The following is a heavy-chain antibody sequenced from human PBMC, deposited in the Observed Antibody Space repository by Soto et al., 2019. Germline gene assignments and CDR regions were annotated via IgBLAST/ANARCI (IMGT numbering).Heavy chain of an antibody. CDR2: ISAYNGNT. CDR3: VLDSSGSY. Sequence: ASVKVSCKASGYTFTSYGISWVRQAPGQGLEWMGWISAYNGNTNYAQKLQGRVTITADESTSTAYMELSSLRSEDTAVYYCVLDSSGSYWGQGTLVTVSS. CDR1: GYTFTSYG. D-gene: IGHD3-22*01. V-gene: IGHV1-18*01. J-gene: IGHJ4*02.